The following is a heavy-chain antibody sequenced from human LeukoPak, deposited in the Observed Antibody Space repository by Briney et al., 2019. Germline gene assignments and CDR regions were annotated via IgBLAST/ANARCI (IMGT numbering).Heavy chain of an antibody. CDR1: GGSISSSSYC. CDR2: IYDSQTAYWSISDSGST. Sequence: SETLSLTCTVSGGSISSSSYCWGWIRQPPGKGLEWIGSIYDSQTAYWSISDSGSTYYKQSLKSRVTISVDTSKNQFSLKLSYVTAADTAVYYCALVDFDILTGHDAFDVWGQGTLVTVSS. J-gene: IGHJ3*01. D-gene: IGHD3-9*01. V-gene: IGHV4-39*07. CDR3: ALVDFDILTGHDAFDV.